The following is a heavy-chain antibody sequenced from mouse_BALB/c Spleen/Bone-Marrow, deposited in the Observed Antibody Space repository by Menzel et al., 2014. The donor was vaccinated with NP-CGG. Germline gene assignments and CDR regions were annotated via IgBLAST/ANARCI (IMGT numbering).Heavy chain of an antibody. Sequence: VQLQQSGAELVMPGASVKLSCTASGFNIKDTYMHWVKQRPEQGLEWIGRIDPANGNTKYDPKFQGKATITADTSSNTAYLQLSSLTSEDTAVYYCARRGLYYDYDAWFAYWGQGTLVTVSA. D-gene: IGHD2-4*01. CDR3: ARRGLYYDYDAWFAY. CDR1: GFNIKDTY. CDR2: IDPANGNT. J-gene: IGHJ3*01. V-gene: IGHV14-3*02.